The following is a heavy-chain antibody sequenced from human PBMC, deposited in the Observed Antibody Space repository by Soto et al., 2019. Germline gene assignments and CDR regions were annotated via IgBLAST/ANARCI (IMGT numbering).Heavy chain of an antibody. CDR3: ARDLGYCSGGSCYSIFDY. CDR1: GYTFTSYG. J-gene: IGHJ4*02. V-gene: IGHV1-46*03. CDR2: INASGGST. Sequence: ASVKVSCKASGYTFTSYGISWVRQAPGQGLEWMGRINASGGSTSYAQKFQGRVTMTRDTSTSTVYMELSSLRSEDTAVYYCARDLGYCSGGSCYSIFDYWGLG. D-gene: IGHD2-15*01.